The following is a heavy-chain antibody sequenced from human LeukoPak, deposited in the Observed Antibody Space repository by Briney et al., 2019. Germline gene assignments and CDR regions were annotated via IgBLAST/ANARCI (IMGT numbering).Heavy chain of an antibody. D-gene: IGHD3-22*01. CDR1: GFTFSSYW. J-gene: IGHJ4*02. CDR3: AKASTYYYDSSGYLTN. Sequence: GGSLRLSCAGSGFTFSSYWMSWVRQAPGKGLEWVANIRQDGNEKYYVDSVKGRFTISRDNAKKSLYLQMNSLRAEDTALYYCAKASTYYYDSSGYLTNWGQGTLVTVSS. V-gene: IGHV3-7*03. CDR2: IRQDGNEK.